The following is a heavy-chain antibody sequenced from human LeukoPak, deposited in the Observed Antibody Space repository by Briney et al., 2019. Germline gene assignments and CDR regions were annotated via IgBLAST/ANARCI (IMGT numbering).Heavy chain of an antibody. J-gene: IGHJ4*02. V-gene: IGHV3-33*06. CDR2: IWYDGSNK. Sequence: GGSLSLSCAVSGFTFSSYGMHWVRQAPGKGLEWVAVIWYDGSNKYYADSVKGRFTISRDNSKNTLYLHMNSLRAEDTAVYYCAKEALYCSSTSCYTRLFDYWGQGTLVTVSS. D-gene: IGHD2-2*02. CDR1: GFTFSSYG. CDR3: AKEALYCSSTSCYTRLFDY.